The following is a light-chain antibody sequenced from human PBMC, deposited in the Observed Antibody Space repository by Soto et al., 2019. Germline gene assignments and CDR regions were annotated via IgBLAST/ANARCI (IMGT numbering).Light chain of an antibody. CDR2: DAS. V-gene: IGKV3-11*01. CDR3: QQCAHWAPKGT. CDR1: QRVSTF. J-gene: IGKJ1*01. Sequence: EVVLTQSPATLSLSPGERATLSCRASQRVSTFLACYQQKPGQAPRLLIYDASNRATGIPARFSGSGSGTDFNLTISSLEPEDFAFYYCQQCAHWAPKGTFGQGTKVELK.